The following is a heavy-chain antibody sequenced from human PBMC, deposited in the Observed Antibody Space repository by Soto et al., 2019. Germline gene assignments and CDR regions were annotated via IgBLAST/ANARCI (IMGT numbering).Heavy chain of an antibody. CDR2: ISGGGDTI. CDR1: GFTFNNSA. V-gene: IGHV3-23*04. CDR3: AKARGGSGSLAPPVYF. J-gene: IGHJ4*02. D-gene: IGHD3-10*01. Sequence: EVQLVESGGGLVQPGGSLRLSCAASGFTFNNSAMNWVRQAPGKGLEWVSAISGGGDTISYADSVKGRFTISRDGSKDTLYLQMRSQRAGDKALSFYAKARGGSGSLAPPVYFWGRGTMVTVSS.